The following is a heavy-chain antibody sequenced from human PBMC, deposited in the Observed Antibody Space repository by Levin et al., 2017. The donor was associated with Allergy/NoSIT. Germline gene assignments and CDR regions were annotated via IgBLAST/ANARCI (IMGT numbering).Heavy chain of an antibody. CDR1: GYSISSGYY. D-gene: IGHD6-19*01. V-gene: IGHV4-38-2*01. Sequence: SETLSLTCAVSGYSISSGYYWGWIRQPPGKGLEWIGSIYHSGSTSYNPSLKSRVTISVDTSKNQFSLKLSSVTAADTAVYYCARVLGNIAVAPTAAFDIWGQGTMVTVSS. J-gene: IGHJ3*02. CDR2: IYHSGST. CDR3: ARVLGNIAVAPTAAFDI.